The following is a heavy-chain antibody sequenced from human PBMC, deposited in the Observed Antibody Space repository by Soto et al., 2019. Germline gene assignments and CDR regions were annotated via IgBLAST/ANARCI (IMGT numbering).Heavy chain of an antibody. J-gene: IGHJ4*02. CDR2: IYYSGST. V-gene: IGHV4-39*01. CDR1: GGSISSSSYY. Sequence: SETLSLTCTVSGGSISSSSYYWGWIRQPPGKGLEWIGSIYYSGSTYYNPSLKSRVTISVDTSKNQFSLKLSSVTAADTAVYYCARGRYCSGGSCFHDYFDYWGQGTLVTVSS. D-gene: IGHD2-15*01. CDR3: ARGRYCSGGSCFHDYFDY.